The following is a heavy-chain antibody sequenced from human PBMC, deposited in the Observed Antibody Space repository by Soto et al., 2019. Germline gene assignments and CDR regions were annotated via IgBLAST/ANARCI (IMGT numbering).Heavy chain of an antibody. Sequence: LRLSCAASGFTFSSYAMSWVRQAPGKGLEWVSAISGSGGSTYYADSVKGRFTISRDNSKNTLYLQMNSLRAEDTAVYYCAKAGPRLGYCSSTSCSNFDYWGQGTLVTVSS. V-gene: IGHV3-23*01. J-gene: IGHJ4*02. CDR1: GFTFSSYA. CDR3: AKAGPRLGYCSSTSCSNFDY. CDR2: ISGSGGST. D-gene: IGHD2-2*01.